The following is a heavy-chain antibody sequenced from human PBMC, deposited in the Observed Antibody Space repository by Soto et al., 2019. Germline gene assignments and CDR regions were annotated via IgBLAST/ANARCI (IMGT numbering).Heavy chain of an antibody. V-gene: IGHV4-31*01. CDR1: GGSIGSNSYY. D-gene: IGHD6-13*01. Sequence: LSLTCTVSGGSIGSNSYYWSWIRQHPGRGLEWIGYINYSGDTYYNPSLESPVTISVDTSKNQFSLKLSSVTAADTAVYYCARAGSSWIFFDSWGHGTLVTVSS. CDR2: INYSGDT. J-gene: IGHJ4*01. CDR3: ARAGSSWIFFDS.